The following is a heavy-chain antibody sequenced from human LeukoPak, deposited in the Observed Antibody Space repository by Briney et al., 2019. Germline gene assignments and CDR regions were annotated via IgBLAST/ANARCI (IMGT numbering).Heavy chain of an antibody. Sequence: GGSLRLSCAASGFTFSSYWMHWVRQAPGKGLVWVSRINSDGSSTSYADSVKGRFTISRDNAKNTLYLQMNGLRAEDTAVYYCARERHSPSSYDYVWGSYLSIWGQGTMVTVSS. CDR2: INSDGSST. V-gene: IGHV3-74*01. J-gene: IGHJ3*02. D-gene: IGHD3-16*02. CDR1: GFTFSSYW. CDR3: ARERHSPSSYDYVWGSYLSI.